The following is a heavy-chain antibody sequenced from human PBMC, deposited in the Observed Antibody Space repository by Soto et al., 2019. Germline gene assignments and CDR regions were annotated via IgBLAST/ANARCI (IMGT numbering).Heavy chain of an antibody. CDR3: AKEYYYDSSGYYYNYFDY. CDR1: GFTFSSYS. D-gene: IGHD3-22*01. CDR2: ISSSSSYI. Sequence: GGSLRLSCAASGFTFSSYSMNWVRQAPGKGLEWVSSISSSSSYIYYADSVKGRFTISRDNAKNSLYLQMNSLRAEDTAVYYCAKEYYYDSSGYYYNYFDYWGQGTLVTVSS. J-gene: IGHJ4*02. V-gene: IGHV3-21*04.